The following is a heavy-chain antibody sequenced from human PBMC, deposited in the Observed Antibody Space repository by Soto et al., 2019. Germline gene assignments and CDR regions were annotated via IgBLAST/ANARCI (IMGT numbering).Heavy chain of an antibody. V-gene: IGHV1-18*04. CDR3: ARVSSSIVVVPDYGMDV. Sequence: SVKVSCKASGYTFISHGISWVRQAPGEGLEWMGWISGKNGNTNYAQKLQGRVTLTTDTSTSTAYMELRSLRSDDTAVYYCARVSSSIVVVPDYGMDVWGQGTTVTVSS. J-gene: IGHJ6*02. CDR2: ISGKNGNT. D-gene: IGHD2-15*01. CDR1: GYTFISHG.